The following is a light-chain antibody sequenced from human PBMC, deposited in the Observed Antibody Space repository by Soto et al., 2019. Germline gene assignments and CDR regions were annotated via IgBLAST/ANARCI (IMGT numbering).Light chain of an antibody. CDR1: QSVSYY. V-gene: IGKV3-11*01. J-gene: IGKJ1*01. CDR3: QQRSSWPRT. Sequence: EIVLTQSPATLSLSPGERVTLSCRASQSVSYYLAWFQQKPGQAPRLLIYDASNRATGIPARFSGSGSGTDFTLTISSLEPEDFAVYYCQQRSSWPRTFGQGTKVEFK. CDR2: DAS.